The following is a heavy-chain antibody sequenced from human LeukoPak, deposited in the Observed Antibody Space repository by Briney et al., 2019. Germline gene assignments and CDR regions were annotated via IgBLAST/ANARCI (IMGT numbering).Heavy chain of an antibody. CDR3: ARDGDTAMESYFDY. D-gene: IGHD5-18*01. V-gene: IGHV3-66*01. Sequence: GGSLRLSCAASRFTVSSNYMSWVRQAPGKGLEWVSVIYSGGSTYYADSVKGRFTISRDNSKNTLYLQMNSLRAEDTAVYYCARDGDTAMESYFDYWGQGTLVTVSS. CDR1: RFTVSSNY. J-gene: IGHJ4*02. CDR2: IYSGGST.